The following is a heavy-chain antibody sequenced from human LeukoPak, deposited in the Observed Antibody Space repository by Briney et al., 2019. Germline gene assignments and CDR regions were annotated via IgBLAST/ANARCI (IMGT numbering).Heavy chain of an antibody. CDR3: ARGQFSPPAYCGGDCYSWLDY. D-gene: IGHD2-21*02. CDR2: INHSGST. CDR1: GGSFSGYY. J-gene: IGHJ4*02. V-gene: IGHV4-34*01. Sequence: PSETLSLTCAVYGGSFSGYYWSWIRQPPGKGLEWIGEINHSGSTNYNPSLKSRVTISVDTSKNQFSLKLSSVTAADTAVYYCARGQFSPPAYCGGDCYSWLDYWGQGTLVTVSS.